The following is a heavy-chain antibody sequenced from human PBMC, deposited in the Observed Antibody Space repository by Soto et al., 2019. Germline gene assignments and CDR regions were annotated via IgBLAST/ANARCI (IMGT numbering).Heavy chain of an antibody. Sequence: SETLSLTCTVSGGSISSYYWSWIRQPPGKGLEWIGYIYYSGSTNYNPSLKSRVTISVDTSKNQFSLKLSSVTAADTAVYYCARNYGSGSYYWFLGYYYMDVWGKGTTVTVSS. J-gene: IGHJ6*03. CDR3: ARNYGSGSYYWFLGYYYMDV. V-gene: IGHV4-59*01. CDR2: IYYSGST. CDR1: GGSISSYY. D-gene: IGHD3-10*01.